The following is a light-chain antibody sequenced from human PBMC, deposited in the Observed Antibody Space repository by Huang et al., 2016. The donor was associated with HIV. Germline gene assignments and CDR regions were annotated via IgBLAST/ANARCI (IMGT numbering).Light chain of an antibody. J-gene: IGKJ3*01. CDR1: QSVRSN. CDR2: EAS. V-gene: IGKV3-15*01. Sequence: EIVMTQSPGTLSVSPGGRATLSCRASQSVRSNLAWYHQKPGQAPRLLIYEASTRATGVRARFSGSGSGTQFTLSISSRQSEDFAVYYCQQYDNWPPFTFGPGTKVDIK. CDR3: QQYDNWPPFT.